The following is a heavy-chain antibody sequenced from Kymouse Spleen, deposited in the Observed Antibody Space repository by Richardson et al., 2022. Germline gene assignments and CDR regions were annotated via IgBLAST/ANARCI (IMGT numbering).Heavy chain of an antibody. CDR2: IKSKTDGGTT. J-gene: IGHJ3*02. V-gene: IGHV3-15*01. Sequence: EVQLVESGGGLVKPGGSLRLSCAASGFTFSNAWMSWVRQAPGKGLEWVGRIKSKTDGGTTDYAAPVKGRFTISRDDSKNTLYLQMNSLKTEDTAVYYCTTTYYYGSGSPRAFDIWGQGTMVTVSS. CDR1: GFTFSNAW. D-gene: IGHD3-10*01. CDR3: TTTYYYGSGSPRAFDI.